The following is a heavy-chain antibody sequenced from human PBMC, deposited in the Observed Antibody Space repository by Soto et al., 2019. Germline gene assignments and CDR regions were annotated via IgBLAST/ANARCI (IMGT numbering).Heavy chain of an antibody. V-gene: IGHV3-7*01. CDR2: IKCDGSEK. CDR3: AREDPDTYGMDV. D-gene: IGHD3-9*01. CDR1: GFTFSSSW. J-gene: IGHJ6*02. Sequence: PGGSLRLSCAASGFTFSSSWMRWVCQAPEKGLEWVADIKCDGSEKYYVDSVKGRLTISRDNSKNTLYLQMNSLRAEDTAVYYCAREDPDTYGMDVWGQGTTVTVSS.